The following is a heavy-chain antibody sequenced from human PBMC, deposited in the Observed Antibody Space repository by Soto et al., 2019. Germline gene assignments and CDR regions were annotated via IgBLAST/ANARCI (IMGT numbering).Heavy chain of an antibody. Sequence: SETLSLTCIVSGGSISSNYWSWIRQPPGKGLGWIGYIYYTGSTNFNPSLKNRVIISVDTSKNQFSLKLSSVTAADTAVYYCARSYPNTIFGVVPSRGLDVWGQGTTVTVSS. V-gene: IGHV4-59*01. J-gene: IGHJ6*02. D-gene: IGHD3-3*01. CDR3: ARSYPNTIFGVVPSRGLDV. CDR1: GGSISSNY. CDR2: IYYTGST.